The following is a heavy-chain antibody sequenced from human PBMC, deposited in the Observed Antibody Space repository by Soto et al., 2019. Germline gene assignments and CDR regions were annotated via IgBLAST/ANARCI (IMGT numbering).Heavy chain of an antibody. D-gene: IGHD3-3*01. CDR1: GGTFSSYA. J-gene: IGHJ5*02. Sequence: SVKVFCKASGGTFSSYAISWVRQAPGQGLEWMGGIIPIFGTANYAQKFQGRVTITADESTSTAYMELSSLRSEDTAVYYCARDRPDDFWSGYYLDNWFDPWGQGTLVTVSS. CDR3: ARDRPDDFWSGYYLDNWFDP. CDR2: IIPIFGTA. V-gene: IGHV1-69*13.